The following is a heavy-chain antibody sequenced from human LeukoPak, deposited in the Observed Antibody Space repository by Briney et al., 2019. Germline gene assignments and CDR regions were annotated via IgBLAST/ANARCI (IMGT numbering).Heavy chain of an antibody. Sequence: SETLSLTCTVSGGSISSYYWSWIRQPAGKGLEWIGRIYTSGSTNYNPSPKSRVTMSVDTSKNQFSLRLGSVDAADTAVYFCAREGTSGGLNWLDPWGQGTLVTVSS. CDR1: GGSISSYY. D-gene: IGHD3-10*01. CDR2: IYTSGST. CDR3: AREGTSGGLNWLDP. V-gene: IGHV4-4*07. J-gene: IGHJ5*02.